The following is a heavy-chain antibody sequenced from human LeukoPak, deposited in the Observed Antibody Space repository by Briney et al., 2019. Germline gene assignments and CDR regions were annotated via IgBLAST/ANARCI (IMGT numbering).Heavy chain of an antibody. CDR2: IIPIVGIP. CDR1: GGTFSSYA. V-gene: IGHV1-69*04. J-gene: IGHJ4*02. Sequence: SVKVSCKASGGTFSSYAISWVRQAPGQGLEWMGRIIPIVGIPNYAQKFQGRVTITADKSTTTAYMELRSLRSEDTAVYYCARVPRYFDWFFDYWGQGTLVTVSS. D-gene: IGHD3-9*01. CDR3: ARVPRYFDWFFDY.